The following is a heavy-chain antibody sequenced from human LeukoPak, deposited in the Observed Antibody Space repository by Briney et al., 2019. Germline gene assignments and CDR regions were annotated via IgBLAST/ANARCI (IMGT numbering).Heavy chain of an antibody. CDR1: GFTFDDYG. J-gene: IGHJ4*02. CDR2: INWNGGST. Sequence: GGSLRLSCAASGFTFDDYGMTWVRQAPGKGLEWVSGINWNGGSTGYADSVKGRFTISRDNAKNSLSLQMNSLRVEDTAMYYCATISDLLFYFDSWGQGTLVTVSS. V-gene: IGHV3-20*04. CDR3: ATISDLLFYFDS.